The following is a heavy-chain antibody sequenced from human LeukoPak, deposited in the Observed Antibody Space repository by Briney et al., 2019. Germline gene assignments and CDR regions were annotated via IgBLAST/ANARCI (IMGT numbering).Heavy chain of an antibody. CDR3: ARVGFSPAATMDY. CDR1: GGTFSSYA. CDR2: IIPILGIA. Sequence: GASVKVSCKASGGTFSSYAISWVRQAPGQGLEWMGRIIPILGIANYAQMFQGRVTITADKSTSTAYMELSSLRSEDTAVYYCARVGFSPAATMDYWGQGTLVTVSS. J-gene: IGHJ4*02. D-gene: IGHD2-2*01. V-gene: IGHV1-69*04.